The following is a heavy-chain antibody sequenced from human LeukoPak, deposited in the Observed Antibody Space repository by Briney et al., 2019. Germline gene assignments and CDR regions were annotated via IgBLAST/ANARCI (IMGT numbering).Heavy chain of an antibody. Sequence: GGSLRLSCVASGFTFSDYWMHWVRQAPGKGLEWVSAISAHGLDTFYAPSVKGRFTISRDNSQNTLYLQIDSLRAEDTAIYYCAKDVWWSVSWGQGTLVTVSS. CDR2: ISAHGLDT. CDR1: GFTFSDYW. CDR3: AKDVWWSVS. V-gene: IGHV3-23*01. D-gene: IGHD2-8*02. J-gene: IGHJ5*02.